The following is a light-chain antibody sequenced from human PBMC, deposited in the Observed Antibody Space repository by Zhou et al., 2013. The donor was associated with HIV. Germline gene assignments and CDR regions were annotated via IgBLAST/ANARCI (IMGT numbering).Light chain of an antibody. CDR3: QQYNNWPPWT. Sequence: EIVLTQSPGTLSLSPGERATLSCWASQSVASAHLAWYQQKPGQAPRLLIYGASTRATGIPARFSGSGSGTEFTLTISSLQSEDFAVYYCQQYNNWPPWTFGQGTKVEIK. CDR2: GAS. V-gene: IGKV3-15*01. J-gene: IGKJ1*01. CDR1: QSVASAH.